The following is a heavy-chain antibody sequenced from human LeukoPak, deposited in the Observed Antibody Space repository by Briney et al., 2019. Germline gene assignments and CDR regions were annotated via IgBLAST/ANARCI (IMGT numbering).Heavy chain of an antibody. CDR3: ARDKPGGTNWFDP. J-gene: IGHJ5*02. Sequence: SVKVSCKASGGTFSSYAISWVRQAPGQGLEWMGGIIPIFGTANYAQKFQGRVTITADESTSTAYMELSSLRSEDTAVYYRARDKPGGTNWFDPWGQGTLVTVSS. V-gene: IGHV1-69*01. D-gene: IGHD1-1*01. CDR2: IIPIFGTA. CDR1: GGTFSSYA.